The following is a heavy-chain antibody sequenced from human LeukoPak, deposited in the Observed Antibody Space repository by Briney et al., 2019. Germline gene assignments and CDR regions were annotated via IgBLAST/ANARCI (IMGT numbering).Heavy chain of an antibody. CDR1: GFSFNDYT. CDR2: INHSGST. D-gene: IGHD1-26*01. CDR3: AGVIVGATPRWYFDL. Sequence: GSLRLSCAASGFSFNDYTMSWIRQPPGKGLEWIGEINHSGSTNYNPSLKSRVTISVDTSKNQFSLKLSSVTAADTAVYYCAGVIVGATPRWYFDLWGRGTLVTVSS. V-gene: IGHV4-34*08. J-gene: IGHJ2*01.